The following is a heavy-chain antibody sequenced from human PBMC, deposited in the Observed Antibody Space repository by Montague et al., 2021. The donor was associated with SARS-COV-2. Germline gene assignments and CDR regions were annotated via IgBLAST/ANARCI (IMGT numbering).Heavy chain of an antibody. CDR3: AKDGEAPAWGNFDY. D-gene: IGHD3-10*01. CDR2: VDYSGLT. V-gene: IGHV4-39*07. CDR1: RDSISSHNYF. Sequence: SETLSLTCTVSRDSISSHNYFWAWIRQPPGKGLEWIGSVDYSGLTFYNPSLESRVTISVDTSKKQFSLKVNSVTAADTAVYYCAKDGEAPAWGNFDYWGQGTMVTVSS. J-gene: IGHJ4*03.